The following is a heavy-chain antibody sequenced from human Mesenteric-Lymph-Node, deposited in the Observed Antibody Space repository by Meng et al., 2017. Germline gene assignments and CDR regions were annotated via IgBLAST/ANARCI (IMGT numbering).Heavy chain of an antibody. CDR3: ARDRDRSLENN. V-gene: IGHV3-21*01. CDR1: GFTFSSYS. D-gene: IGHD6-13*01. J-gene: IGHJ4*02. Sequence: GESLKISCAASGFTFSSYSMDWVRQAPGKGLEWVSSISSSSSYIYYADSVKGRFTISRDNAKNSLYLQMNSVTAEDTGVYYCARDRDRSLENNWGPGTLVTVSS. CDR2: ISSSSSYI.